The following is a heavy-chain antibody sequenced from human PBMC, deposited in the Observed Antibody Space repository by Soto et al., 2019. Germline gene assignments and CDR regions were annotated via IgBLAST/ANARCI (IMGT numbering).Heavy chain of an antibody. CDR2: TSGSGGST. D-gene: IGHD2-15*01. Sequence: GGSLRISCAASGFTFSSYAMSWVRQAPGKGLEWVSATSGSGGSTYYADSVKGRFTISRDNSKNTLYLQMNSLRAEDTAVYYCAKGPYCSGGSCYEVGYYYYYMDVWGKGTTVTVSS. CDR3: AKGPYCSGGSCYEVGYYYYYMDV. J-gene: IGHJ6*03. CDR1: GFTFSSYA. V-gene: IGHV3-23*01.